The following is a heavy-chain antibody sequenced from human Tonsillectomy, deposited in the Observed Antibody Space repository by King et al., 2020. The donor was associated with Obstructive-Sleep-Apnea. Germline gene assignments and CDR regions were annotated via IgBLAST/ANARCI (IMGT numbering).Heavy chain of an antibody. CDR3: ARTIRGESYESSGYYWNWFDP. J-gene: IGHJ5*02. D-gene: IGHD3-22*01. CDR1: GGSISSGGYY. V-gene: IGHV4-31*03. Sequence: PLQESGPGLVKPSQTLSLTCTVSGGSISSGGYYWSWIRQHPGKGLEWIGYIYYSGSTYYNPSLKSRVTMSVDTSKNQFSLKLSSVTAADTAVYYCARTIRGESYESSGYYWNWFDPWGQGTLVTVSS. CDR2: IYYSGST.